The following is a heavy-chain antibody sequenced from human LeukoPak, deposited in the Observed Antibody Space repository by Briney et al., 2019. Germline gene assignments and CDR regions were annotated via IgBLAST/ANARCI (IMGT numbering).Heavy chain of an antibody. V-gene: IGHV3-7*01. CDR1: GFTFTDYW. J-gene: IGHJ4*01. Sequence: GGSLRLSFEVSGFTFTDYWMNWVRQAPGKGPEWVASIRQDGSEKTYVDSVKGRFTISRDNTKNSLSLQLNGLRAEDTAVYYCARDGTAAGLYFDLWGQGTLVTVSS. CDR2: IRQDGSEK. CDR3: ARDGTAAGLYFDL. D-gene: IGHD6-13*01.